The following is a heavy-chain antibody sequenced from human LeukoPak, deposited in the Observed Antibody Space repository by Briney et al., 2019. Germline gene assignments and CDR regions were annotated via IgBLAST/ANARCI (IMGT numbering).Heavy chain of an antibody. J-gene: IGHJ4*02. CDR1: GFTFHTYS. D-gene: IGHD4-17*01. V-gene: IGHV3-48*01. Sequence: GGSLRLSCAASGFTFHTYSMSWVRQAPGKRLEWVSYISGDTSTKYYADSVKGRFTISRDVAKSSLYLQMNSLRAEDTAIYYCARTSTYGDYDYWGQGTLVTVSS. CDR2: ISGDTSTK. CDR3: ARTSTYGDYDY.